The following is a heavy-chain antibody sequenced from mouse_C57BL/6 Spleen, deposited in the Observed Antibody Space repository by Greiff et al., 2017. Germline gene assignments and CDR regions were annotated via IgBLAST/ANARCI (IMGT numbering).Heavy chain of an antibody. CDR1: GYAFSSYW. CDR2: IYPGDGDT. V-gene: IGHV1-80*01. J-gene: IGHJ1*03. D-gene: IGHD1-1*01. CDR3: ERSNYGSTAPFYWYFDV. Sequence: QVQLQQSGAELVKPGASVTISCKASGYAFSSYWLNWVKQRPGKGLVWIVQIYPGDGDTNYNGKFKGKATLTADTSSSTAYMQLSSLTSEDSAVYFCERSNYGSTAPFYWYFDVWGTGTTVTVSS.